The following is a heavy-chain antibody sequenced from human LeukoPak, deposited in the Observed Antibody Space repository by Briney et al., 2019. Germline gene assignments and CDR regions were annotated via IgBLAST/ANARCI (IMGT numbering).Heavy chain of an antibody. V-gene: IGHV4-31*03. D-gene: IGHD3-10*01. CDR2: NYYSGST. Sequence: SETLSLTCTVSGGSISSGGYYWSWIRQHPGKGLEWIGYNYYSGSTYYNPSLKSRVTISVDTSKNQFSLKLSSVTAADTAVYYCATMTGFGEDYWGQGTLVTVSS. CDR3: ATMTGFGEDY. J-gene: IGHJ4*02. CDR1: GGSISSGGYY.